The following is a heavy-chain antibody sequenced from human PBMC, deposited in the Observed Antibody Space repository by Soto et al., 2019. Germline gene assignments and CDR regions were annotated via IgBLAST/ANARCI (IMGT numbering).Heavy chain of an antibody. CDR2: ISYDGSNK. CDR3: ARFRLQDGYNELYIDY. CDR1: GFTFSSYA. V-gene: IGHV3-30-3*01. Sequence: GGSLRLSCAASGFTFSSYAMHWVRQAPGKGLEWVAVISYDGSNKYYADSVKGRFTISRDNSKNTLYLQMNSLRAEDTAVYYCARFRLQDGYNELYIDYWGQGTLVTVSA. J-gene: IGHJ4*02. D-gene: IGHD5-12*01.